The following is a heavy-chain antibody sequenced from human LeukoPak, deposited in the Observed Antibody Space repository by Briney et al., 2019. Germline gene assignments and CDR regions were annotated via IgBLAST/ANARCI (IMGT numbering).Heavy chain of an antibody. Sequence: GGSLRLSCAASGFTFSSYWMHWVRQAPGKGLVWVSRINSDGSSTSYADSVKGRFTISRDNAKNTLYLQMNSLRAEDTAVYYCARMQLDHDAFDIWGQGTMVTVSS. J-gene: IGHJ3*02. CDR3: ARMQLDHDAFDI. V-gene: IGHV3-74*01. CDR2: INSDGSST. D-gene: IGHD1-1*01. CDR1: GFTFSSYW.